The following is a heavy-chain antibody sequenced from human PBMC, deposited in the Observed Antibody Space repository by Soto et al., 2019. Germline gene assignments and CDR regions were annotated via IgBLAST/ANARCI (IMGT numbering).Heavy chain of an antibody. CDR2: IYYDGTTK. CDR1: GFPFHASG. J-gene: IGHJ5*01. D-gene: IGHD3-10*01. CDR3: ARGSGVADS. Sequence: LVESGGGVVQPGTSLTLSCAASGFPFHASGLQWLRQPPGKGLECVAVIYYDGTTKYYAESVKGRFTISRDNSKTSAYLQMNRLTVDDTAVYYCARGSGVADSWGQGTLVTV. V-gene: IGHV3-33*01.